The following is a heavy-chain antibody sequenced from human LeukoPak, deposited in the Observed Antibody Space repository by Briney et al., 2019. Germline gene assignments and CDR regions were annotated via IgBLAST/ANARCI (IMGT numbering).Heavy chain of an antibody. V-gene: IGHV3-23*01. CDR1: GFTFSSYA. J-gene: IGHJ4*02. CDR2: ISDSGGST. D-gene: IGHD3-3*01. CDR3: AKVYRMSSNEPDFWSGPDY. Sequence: PGGSLRLSCAASGFTFSSYAMTWVRQGPGAGLEWVSAISDSGGSTYYADSVKGRFTISRDNSQSTLYLQMSSLRVEDTAVYYCAKVYRMSSNEPDFWSGPDYWGQGTLVTVSS.